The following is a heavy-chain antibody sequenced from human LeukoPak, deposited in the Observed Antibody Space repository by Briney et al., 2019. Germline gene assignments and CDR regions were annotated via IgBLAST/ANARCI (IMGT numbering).Heavy chain of an antibody. J-gene: IGHJ4*02. CDR2: VWYDGSNK. D-gene: IGHD4-17*01. Sequence: GRSLRLSCAASGFTFSSYGMHWVRQAPGKGLEWVAVVWYDGSNKYYAASVKGRFTISRDNSKNTLYLQMNSLRAEDTAVYYCAKQISRGDYVSSFDYWGQGTLVTVSS. V-gene: IGHV3-33*06. CDR3: AKQISRGDYVSSFDY. CDR1: GFTFSSYG.